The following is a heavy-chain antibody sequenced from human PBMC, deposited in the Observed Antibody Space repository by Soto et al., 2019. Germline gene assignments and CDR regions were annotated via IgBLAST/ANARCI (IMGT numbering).Heavy chain of an antibody. CDR1: GGSISSYY. CDR2: IYYSGST. D-gene: IGHD3-16*01. J-gene: IGHJ4*02. V-gene: IGHV4-59*08. CDR3: ARRYGSSFDY. Sequence: SETLSLTCTVSGGSISSYYWSWIRQPPGKGLEWIGYIYYSGSTNYNPSLKSRVTISVNTSKNQFSLKLSSVTAADTAVYYCARRYGSSFDYWGPGTPVTVSS.